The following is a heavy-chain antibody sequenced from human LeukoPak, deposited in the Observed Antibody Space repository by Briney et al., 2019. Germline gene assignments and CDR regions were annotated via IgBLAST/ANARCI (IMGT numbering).Heavy chain of an antibody. CDR2: ISTSSSHI. D-gene: IGHD1-20*01. CDR3: ARDDNWNDKPFDL. Sequence: KAGGSLRLSCTASGFTFSFYMMNWVRQAPGKGLEWVSSISTSSSHIYYADSLKGRFTVSRDNAKNSLYLQMNNLRAEDTAVYYCARDDNWNDKPFDLGGPGTLVTVSS. V-gene: IGHV3-21*01. J-gene: IGHJ4*02. CDR1: GFTFSFYM.